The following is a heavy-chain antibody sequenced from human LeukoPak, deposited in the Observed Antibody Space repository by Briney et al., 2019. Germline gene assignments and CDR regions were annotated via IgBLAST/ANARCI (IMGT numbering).Heavy chain of an antibody. CDR1: GGSISSYY. D-gene: IGHD6-13*01. V-gene: IGHV4-59*12. CDR2: IYYSGST. Sequence: SETLSLTCTVSGGSISSYYWSWIRQPPGKGLEWIGYIYYSGSTNYNPSLKSRVTISVDTSKNQFSLKLSSVTAADTAVYYCARPSGIAAAGFDYWGQGTLVTVSS. CDR3: ARPSGIAAAGFDY. J-gene: IGHJ4*02.